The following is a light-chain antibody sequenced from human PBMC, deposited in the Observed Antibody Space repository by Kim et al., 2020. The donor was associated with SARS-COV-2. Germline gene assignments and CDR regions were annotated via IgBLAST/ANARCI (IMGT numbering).Light chain of an antibody. V-gene: IGLV6-57*03. CDR1: RINSADNS. Sequence: KTGSNTCARSRINSADNSLQWNQQRAGGGRNTVNYDDGQRQSGVSDRFSGSIDNSSNSASLTISGLRTEDEADYYCQSYNRDNVIFGGGTKVTVL. J-gene: IGLJ2*01. CDR3: QSYNRDNVI. CDR2: DDG.